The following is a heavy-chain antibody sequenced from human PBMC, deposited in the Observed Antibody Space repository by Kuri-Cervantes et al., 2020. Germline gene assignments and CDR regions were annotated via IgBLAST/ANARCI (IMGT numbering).Heavy chain of an antibody. CDR1: GGTFSSYA. J-gene: IGHJ4*02. Sequence: ASVKVSCKASGGTFSSYAISWVRQAPGQGLEWMGWMNPNSGNTGYAQKFQGRVTMTRNTSISTAYMELSSLRSEDTAVCYCARVSPDFWSYYFDYWGQGTLVTVSS. CDR2: MNPNSGNT. CDR3: ARVSPDFWSYYFDY. D-gene: IGHD3-3*01. V-gene: IGHV1-8*02.